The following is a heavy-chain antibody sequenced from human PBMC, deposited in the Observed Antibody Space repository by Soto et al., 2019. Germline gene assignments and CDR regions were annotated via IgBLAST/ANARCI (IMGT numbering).Heavy chain of an antibody. Sequence: QVQLVESGGNVVQPGRSLRLSCAASGFTFSSYGMHWVRQAPGKGLEWVAVIWYDGSNEYYADSVKGRFTISRDNSKNTLFLQMNRLRAEDTAIYYCVTGGDSSDPYFDCWGQGTLVTVSS. J-gene: IGHJ4*02. V-gene: IGHV3-33*01. CDR3: VTGGDSSDPYFDC. CDR1: GFTFSSYG. D-gene: IGHD3-22*01. CDR2: IWYDGSNE.